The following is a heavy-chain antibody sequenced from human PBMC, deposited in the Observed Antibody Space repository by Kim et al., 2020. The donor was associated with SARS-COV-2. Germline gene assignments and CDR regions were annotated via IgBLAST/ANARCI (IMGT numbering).Heavy chain of an antibody. J-gene: IGHJ4*02. D-gene: IGHD6-19*01. CDR1: DYSVRTAYY. CDR3: AADTHGWYRFDY. V-gene: IGHV4-38-2*02. CDR2: IHQNGNT. Sequence: SETLSLTCTVSDYSVRTAYYWGWIRQAPGKGLEWIATIHQNGNTYYNPSLKDRVTIAVDMSKSLFSLKLKSVTAADTAVFHCAADTHGWYRFDYWGRGAAVTVSS.